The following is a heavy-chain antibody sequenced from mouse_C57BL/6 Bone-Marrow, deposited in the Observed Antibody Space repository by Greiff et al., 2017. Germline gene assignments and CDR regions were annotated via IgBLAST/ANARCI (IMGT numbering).Heavy chain of an antibody. CDR2: IDPENGDT. CDR1: GFNIKDDY. D-gene: IGHD1-1*01. V-gene: IGHV14-4*01. CDR3: TLGSTRDV. Sequence: VQLQQSGAELVRPGASVKLSCTASGFNIKDDYMHWVKQRPEQGLEWIGWIDPENGDTEYASKFQGKATITADTSSNTAYLQLSSLTSEDTAVYYCTLGSTRDVWGTGTTVTVSS. J-gene: IGHJ1*03.